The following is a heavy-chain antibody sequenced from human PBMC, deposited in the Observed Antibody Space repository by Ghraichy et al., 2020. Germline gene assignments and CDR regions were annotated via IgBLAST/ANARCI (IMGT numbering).Heavy chain of an antibody. J-gene: IGHJ6*02. CDR1: GYTFTSYY. CDR2: INPSGGST. Sequence: ASVKVSCKASGYTFTSYYMHWVRQAPGQGLEWMGIINPSGGSTSNAQKFQGRVTMTRDTSTSTVYMELSSLRSEDTAVYYCARELAAPAKEEGSEVYGMDVWGQGTTVTVSS. CDR3: ARELAAPAKEEGSEVYGMDV. D-gene: IGHD6-13*01. V-gene: IGHV1-46*03.